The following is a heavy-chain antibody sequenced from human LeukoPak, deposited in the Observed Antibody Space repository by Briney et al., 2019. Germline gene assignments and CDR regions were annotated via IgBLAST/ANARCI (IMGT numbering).Heavy chain of an antibody. CDR3: AKFQCSSTSCYTYYYYGMDV. J-gene: IGHJ6*02. D-gene: IGHD2-2*02. CDR2: ISDNGGST. V-gene: IGHV3-23*01. Sequence: GGSLRLSCAASGLTFSSYAMIWVRQAPGKGLEWVSVISDNGGSTYNADSVKGRFTISRDNSKNTLYLQMNSLRAEDTAVYYCAKFQCSSTSCYTYYYYGMDVWGQGTTVTVSS. CDR1: GLTFSSYA.